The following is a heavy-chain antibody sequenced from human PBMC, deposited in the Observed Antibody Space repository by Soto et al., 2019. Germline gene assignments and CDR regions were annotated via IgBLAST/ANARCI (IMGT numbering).Heavy chain of an antibody. CDR2: INHSGST. V-gene: IGHV4-34*01. CDR1: GGSFSGYY. J-gene: IGHJ5*02. Sequence: SETLSLTCAVYGGSFSGYYWSWIRQPPGKGLEWIGEINHSGSTNYNPSLKSRVTISVDTSKNQFSLKLSSVTAADTAVYYCARDKGYSSGWWFDTWGQGTLVTVSS. CDR3: ARDKGYSSGWWFDT. D-gene: IGHD6-19*01.